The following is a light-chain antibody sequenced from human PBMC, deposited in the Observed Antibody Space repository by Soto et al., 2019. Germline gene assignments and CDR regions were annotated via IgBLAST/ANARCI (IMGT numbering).Light chain of an antibody. CDR3: SSYTTSSTLNV. J-gene: IGLJ1*01. CDR1: SSDVGGYNY. Sequence: QSALTQPASVSGSPGQSITISCTGTSSDVGGYNYVSWYQQHPGKAPKLMIYDVSYRPSGVSNRFSGSKSGNTASLTISGLQAEDEAEYSCSSYTTSSTLNVFGAGTKVTVL. V-gene: IGLV2-14*01. CDR2: DVS.